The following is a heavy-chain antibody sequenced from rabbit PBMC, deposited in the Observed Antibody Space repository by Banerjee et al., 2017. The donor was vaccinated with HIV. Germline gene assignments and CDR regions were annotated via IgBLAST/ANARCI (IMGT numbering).Heavy chain of an antibody. CDR1: GFDLSSDYN. V-gene: IGHV1S40*01. CDR3: ARDPYVVGSGWYQSFDL. D-gene: IGHD1-1*01. Sequence: QSLEESGGGLVKPEGSLTLTCKASGFDLSSDYNMCWVRQAPGKGLEWITCIYTGGIDDIAYASWAKGRFTISKTSSSTVTLQMTSLTAADTATYFCARDPYVVGSGWYQSFDLWGQGTLVTVS. J-gene: IGHJ4*01. CDR2: IYTGGIDDI.